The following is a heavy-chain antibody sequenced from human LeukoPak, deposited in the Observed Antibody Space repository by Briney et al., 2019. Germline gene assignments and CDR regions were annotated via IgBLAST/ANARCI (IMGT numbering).Heavy chain of an antibody. CDR1: GYSISSGYY. CDR3: ARAGTNLGDYDY. CDR2: MFHSGST. J-gene: IGHJ4*02. Sequence: SETLSLTCTVSGYSISSGYYWGWIRPSPEKGLECIATMFHSGSTYYNPSLKSRVTTSVDTSKNEFSLNLSSVTAADTAVYYCARAGTNLGDYDYWGQGTLVTVSS. V-gene: IGHV4-38-2*02. D-gene: IGHD4-17*01.